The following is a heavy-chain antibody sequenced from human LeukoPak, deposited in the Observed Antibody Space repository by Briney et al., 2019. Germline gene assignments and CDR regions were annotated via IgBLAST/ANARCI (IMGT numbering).Heavy chain of an antibody. CDR3: ARDGRVYYFDY. D-gene: IGHD3-16*01. J-gene: IGHJ4*02. CDR1: GGTFSSYA. Sequence: ASVKVSCKASGGTFSSYAISWVRQAPGQGLEWMGGITPIFGTANYAQKFQGRVTITADESTSTAYMELSSLRSEDTAVYYCARDGRVYYFDYWGQGTLVTVSS. V-gene: IGHV1-69*01. CDR2: ITPIFGTA.